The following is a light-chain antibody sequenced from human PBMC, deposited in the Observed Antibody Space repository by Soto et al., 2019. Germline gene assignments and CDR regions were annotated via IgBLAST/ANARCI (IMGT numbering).Light chain of an antibody. J-gene: IGLJ1*01. CDR3: CSYAGSYSYV. CDR2: EVT. Sequence: QSVLTQPASVSGSPGQSIAISCTGSSSDVGIYNYVSWYQQHPGKVPKLIIYEVTNRPSGVSNRFSGSKSGNTASLTISGLQAEDEADYYYCSYAGSYSYVFGTGTKVTVL. CDR1: SSDVGIYNY. V-gene: IGLV2-14*01.